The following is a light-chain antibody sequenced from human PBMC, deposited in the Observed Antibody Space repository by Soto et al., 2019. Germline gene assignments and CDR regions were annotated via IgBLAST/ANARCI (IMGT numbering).Light chain of an antibody. CDR2: FDS. V-gene: IGLV3-21*04. Sequence: SYELTQPPSVSVAPGKTARITCRGNNIGSKSVHWYQQKPGQAPILVIYFDSDRPSGIPERFSGSNSGNTATLTISRVEAGDEADYDCQVWDSSNDHPNVVFGGGTKLTVL. CDR3: QVWDSSNDHPNVV. CDR1: NIGSKS. J-gene: IGLJ2*01.